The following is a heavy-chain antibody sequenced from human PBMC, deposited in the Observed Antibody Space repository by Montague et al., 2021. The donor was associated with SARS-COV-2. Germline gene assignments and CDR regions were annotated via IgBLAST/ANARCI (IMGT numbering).Heavy chain of an antibody. CDR2: IYWDDDK. V-gene: IGHV2-5*02. J-gene: IGHJ4*02. Sequence: PALVKPTQTLTLTCTFSGFSLSTSGVRVGWIRQPPGKALEWLALIYWDDDKRYSPSLKSRLTITKDTSKNQVVLTMTNVDPVDTATYYCAHTLMQWLTPLSFDYWGQGTLVTVSS. CDR1: GFSLSTSGVR. D-gene: IGHD6-19*01. CDR3: AHTLMQWLTPLSFDY.